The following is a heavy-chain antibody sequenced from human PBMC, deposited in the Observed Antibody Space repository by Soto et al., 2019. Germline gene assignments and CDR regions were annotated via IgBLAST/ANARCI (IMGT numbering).Heavy chain of an antibody. CDR2: IRSKANNYAT. J-gene: IGHJ5*02. CDR1: GFTFSDSP. D-gene: IGHD2-15*01. Sequence: PGGSLRLSCTASGFTFSDSPMHWVRQASGKGLEWVGRIRSKANNYATAYGASVKGRFTISRDDSKNTAYLQMNSLKTEDAAVYYCTSHSPEDMRRTWGQGTLVTVSS. CDR3: TSHSPEDMRRT. V-gene: IGHV3-73*01.